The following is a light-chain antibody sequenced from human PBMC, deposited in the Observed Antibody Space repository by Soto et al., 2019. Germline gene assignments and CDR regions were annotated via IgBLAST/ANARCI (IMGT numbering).Light chain of an antibody. V-gene: IGKV3-15*01. CDR3: QQYNTWPCT. CDR2: GAC. J-gene: IGKJ1*01. CDR1: QSINAT. Sequence: EIVMTQSPATLSVSPGGRATLSCRATQSINATLAWYQQKPGQATRVLIHGACTRATGYPARFSGSGAGTDLTLNISNLQSEEFSVYYCQQYNTWPCTFGQGTKVDIK.